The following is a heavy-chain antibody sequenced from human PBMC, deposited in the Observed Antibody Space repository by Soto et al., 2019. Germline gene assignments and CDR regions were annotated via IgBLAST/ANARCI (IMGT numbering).Heavy chain of an antibody. CDR2: LFYGGTN. CDR1: GGSISGYY. Sequence: QVQLQESGPGLVKPSETLSLTCTVSGGSISGYYWTWIRQPPGKGLEWVGSLFYGGTNDYTPSPKSRPTMSLATSKNHFSLKLRSVTAADTAVYYCARHRGPAPVYWGQGTLVTASS. D-gene: IGHD3-10*01. V-gene: IGHV4-39*01. J-gene: IGHJ4*02. CDR3: ARHRGPAPVY.